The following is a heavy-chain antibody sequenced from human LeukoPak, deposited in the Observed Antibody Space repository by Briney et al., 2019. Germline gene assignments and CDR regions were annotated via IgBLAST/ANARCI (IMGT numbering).Heavy chain of an antibody. J-gene: IGHJ5*02. CDR3: ASRKGPRDWFDP. CDR1: GGSITGYY. Sequence: PSETLSLTCTVSGGSITGYYWSWTRQPPGKGLEWIGYIFSSGSTKYNPSLQSRVTISVDTSKNQFSLKLNSVTAADTAVYYCASRKGPRDWFDPWGQGTLVTVSS. V-gene: IGHV4-59*01. CDR2: IFSSGST.